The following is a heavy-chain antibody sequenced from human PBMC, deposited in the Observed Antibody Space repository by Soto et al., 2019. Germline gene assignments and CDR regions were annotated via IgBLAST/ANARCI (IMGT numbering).Heavy chain of an antibody. CDR3: ATTTATYYYYGMDV. Sequence: PGESLRISCKGSGYSFISYWIGWVRKMPGKGLEWMGRIDPSDSYTNYSPSFQGHVTISADKSISTAYLQWSSLKASDTAMYYCATTTATYYYYGMDVWGQGTTVTV. V-gene: IGHV5-10-1*01. CDR2: IDPSDSYT. D-gene: IGHD4-4*01. CDR1: GYSFISYW. J-gene: IGHJ6*02.